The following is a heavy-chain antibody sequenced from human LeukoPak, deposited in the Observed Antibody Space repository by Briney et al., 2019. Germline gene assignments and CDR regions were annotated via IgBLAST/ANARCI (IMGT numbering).Heavy chain of an antibody. CDR1: GGSISSSSYY. CDR2: IYYSGST. CDR3: ARHGSDGFDWLVDAFDI. Sequence: SETLSLTCTASGGSISSSSYYWGWIRQPPGKGLEWIGSIYYSGSTYYNPSLKSRVTISVDTSKNQFSLKLSSVTAADTAVYYCARHGSDGFDWLVDAFDIWGQGTMVTVSS. D-gene: IGHD3-9*01. V-gene: IGHV4-39*01. J-gene: IGHJ3*02.